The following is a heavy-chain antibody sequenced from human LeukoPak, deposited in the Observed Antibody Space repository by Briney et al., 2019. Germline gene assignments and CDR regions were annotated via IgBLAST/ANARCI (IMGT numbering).Heavy chain of an antibody. Sequence: PGGSLRLSCAASGFTFRSYAMSWVRQAPGKGLEWVSGISGSGGHTYYADSVKGRFTISRDNSKNTLYLQMNSLRAEDTAVYYCAKAKFGVAVPAAIIEYWGQGTLVTVSS. V-gene: IGHV3-23*01. J-gene: IGHJ4*02. CDR3: AKAKFGVAVPAAIIEY. D-gene: IGHD2-2*01. CDR1: GFTFRSYA. CDR2: ISGSGGHT.